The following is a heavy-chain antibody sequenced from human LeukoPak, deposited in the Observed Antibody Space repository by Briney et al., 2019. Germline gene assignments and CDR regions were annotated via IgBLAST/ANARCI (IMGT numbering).Heavy chain of an antibody. Sequence: GGSLRLSCAASGFTFDDYGMSWVRQAPGKGLEWVSYISSSGSTIYYADSVKGRFTISRDNAKNSLYLQMNSLRAEDTAVYYCARDYEGAAAGHWFDPWGQGTLVTVSS. CDR3: ARDYEGAAAGHWFDP. CDR2: ISSSGSTI. CDR1: GFTFDDYG. V-gene: IGHV3-11*04. D-gene: IGHD6-13*01. J-gene: IGHJ5*02.